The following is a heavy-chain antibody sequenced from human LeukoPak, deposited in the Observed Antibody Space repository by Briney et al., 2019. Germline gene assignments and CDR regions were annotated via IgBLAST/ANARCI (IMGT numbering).Heavy chain of an antibody. J-gene: IGHJ4*02. CDR3: ARDYGGFSA. Sequence: SETLSLTCSVSGGSMSSYYWSWIRQPPGKGLEWTGYIYYSGSTNYNPSLKSRVTVSVDTSKNQFSLRLSSVTAADTAIYYCARDYGGFSAWGQGILVTVSS. V-gene: IGHV4-59*01. D-gene: IGHD4-23*01. CDR2: IYYSGST. CDR1: GGSMSSYY.